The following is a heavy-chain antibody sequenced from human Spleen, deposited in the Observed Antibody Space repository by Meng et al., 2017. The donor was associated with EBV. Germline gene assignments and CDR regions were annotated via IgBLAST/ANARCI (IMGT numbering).Heavy chain of an antibody. CDR2: LIPMSGAP. CDR1: GGPFRRDA. CDR3: ASESGRGYTPDY. J-gene: IGHJ4*02. V-gene: IGHV1-69*01. Sequence: QVPLGRSGAEVKTPGSSVKVSCKTSGGPFRRDAVSWGRQAPGQGLEWLGGLIPMSGAPNYAQKFQGRVTITADESTSTHYMDLSSLSSEDTAVYYCASESGRGYTPDYWGQGTLVTVSS. D-gene: IGHD3-10*01.